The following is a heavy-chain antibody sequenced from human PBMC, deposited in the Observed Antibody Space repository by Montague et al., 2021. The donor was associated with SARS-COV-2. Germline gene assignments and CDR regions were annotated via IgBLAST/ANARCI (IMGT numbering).Heavy chain of an antibody. CDR3: ARVGRQQLVRLSGMDV. V-gene: IGHV4-39*07. J-gene: IGHJ6*02. CDR2: IYYSGST. CDR1: GGSISNSSYY. D-gene: IGHD6-13*01. Sequence: SEILSLTCTVSGGSISNSSYYWGWIRQPPGKGLEWIGSIYYSGSTYYNPSLKSRVTISVDTSKNQFSLKLSSVTAVDTAVYYCARVGRQQLVRLSGMDVWGQGTTVTVSS.